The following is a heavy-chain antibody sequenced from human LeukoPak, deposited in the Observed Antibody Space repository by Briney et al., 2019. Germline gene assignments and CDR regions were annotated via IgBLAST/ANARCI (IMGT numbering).Heavy chain of an antibody. Sequence: GGSLRLSCAASGFTFRNYGIHWVRQAPGKGLEWVAIIPYEGTNKYYADSVKGRFTIPRDNSKNTLYLQMNSLRAEDTAMYYCAKEEGVMAIAGSPSGYWGQGTLVTVSS. D-gene: IGHD2-21*01. CDR1: GFTFRNYG. V-gene: IGHV3-30*18. CDR3: AKEEGVMAIAGSPSGY. J-gene: IGHJ4*02. CDR2: IPYEGTNK.